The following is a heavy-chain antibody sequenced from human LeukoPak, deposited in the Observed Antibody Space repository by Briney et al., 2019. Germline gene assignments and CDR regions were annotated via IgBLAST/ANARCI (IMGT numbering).Heavy chain of an antibody. J-gene: IGHJ4*02. V-gene: IGHV3-NL1*01. CDR2: IYSGGST. Sequence: GGSLRLSCVGSRFTFSSYGMHWVRQAPGKGLEWVSVIYSGGSTYYADSVKGRFTISRDNSKNTLYLQMNSLRAEDTAVYYCARAVKYGSGSYGYWGQGTLVTVSS. CDR3: ARAVKYGSGSYGY. D-gene: IGHD3-10*01. CDR1: RFTFSSYG.